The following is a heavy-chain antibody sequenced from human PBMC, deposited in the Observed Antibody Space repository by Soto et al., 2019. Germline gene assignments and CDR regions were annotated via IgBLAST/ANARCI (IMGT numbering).Heavy chain of an antibody. CDR2: IYSSGST. Sequence: QVQLQESGPGLVKASETLSLTCTVSSGSISPYYWSWIRQPAGEGLEWIGRIYSSGSTLYNPSLKCRVTMSVDTSKNQFSLKLSSVTAADTAVYYCAGGAAADYCDYWGQGTLVTVSS. V-gene: IGHV4-4*07. D-gene: IGHD6-13*01. CDR1: SGSISPYY. J-gene: IGHJ4*02. CDR3: AGGAAADYCDY.